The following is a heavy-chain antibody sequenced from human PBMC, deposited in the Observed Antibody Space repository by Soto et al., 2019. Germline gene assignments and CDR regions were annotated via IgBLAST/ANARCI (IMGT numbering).Heavy chain of an antibody. Sequence: SQTLSLTCVISGDSVSSNSAAWNWIRQSPSRGLEWLGRTYYRTRWYYDYAVSVRSRITVNPDTSKNQFSLQLTSVAPEDTAVYYCAGTTSHYWYYMDVWGKGTTVTVSS. CDR3: AGTTSHYWYYMDV. J-gene: IGHJ6*03. CDR2: TYYRTRWYY. V-gene: IGHV6-1*01. D-gene: IGHD1-7*01. CDR1: GDSVSSNSAA.